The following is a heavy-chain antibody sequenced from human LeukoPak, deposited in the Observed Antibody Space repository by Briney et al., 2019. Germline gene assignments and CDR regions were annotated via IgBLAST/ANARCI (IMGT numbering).Heavy chain of an antibody. CDR2: INSNSGDT. D-gene: IGHD2/OR15-2a*01. V-gene: IGHV1-2*02. CDR3: ARVYRAPDY. CDR1: GYTFTVHY. J-gene: IGHJ4*02. Sequence: ASVKVSCQASGYTFTVHYIHWIRQAPGGGLEWMGWINSNSGDTKYAQKFQGRVTMIRDTSISTAYLELSSLRSDDTAVYYCARVYRAPDYWGQGTLVTVSS.